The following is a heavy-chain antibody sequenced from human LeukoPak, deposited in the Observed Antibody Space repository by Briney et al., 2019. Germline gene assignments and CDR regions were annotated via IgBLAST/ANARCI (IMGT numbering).Heavy chain of an antibody. J-gene: IGHJ3*02. V-gene: IGHV4-34*01. D-gene: IGHD3-22*01. CDR2: INHSGST. CDR1: GGSISGYY. Sequence: SETLSLTCTVSGGSISGYYWSWIRQPPGKGLEWIGEINHSGSTNYNPSLKSRVTISVDTSKNQFSLKLSSVTAADTAVYYCARGLVVVITGAFDIWGQGTMVTVSS. CDR3: ARGLVVVITGAFDI.